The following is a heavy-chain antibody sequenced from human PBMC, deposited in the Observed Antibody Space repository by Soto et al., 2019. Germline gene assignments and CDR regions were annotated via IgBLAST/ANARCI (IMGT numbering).Heavy chain of an antibody. CDR3: ASHPRDSSGYWYYFDY. J-gene: IGHJ4*02. CDR1: GFTFSSYS. V-gene: IGHV3-21*01. CDR2: ISSSSSYI. D-gene: IGHD3-22*01. Sequence: EVQLVESGGGLVKPGGSLRLSCAASGFTFSSYSMNWVRQAPGKGLEWVSSISSSSSYIYYADSVKGRFTISRDNAKNRLYLQMNSLRAEDTAVYYCASHPRDSSGYWYYFDYWGQGTLVTVSS.